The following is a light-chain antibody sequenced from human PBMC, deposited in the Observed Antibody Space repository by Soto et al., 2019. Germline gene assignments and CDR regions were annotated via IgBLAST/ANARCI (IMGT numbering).Light chain of an antibody. J-gene: IGKJ1*01. Sequence: DIQMTQSPSSLSASVGDRVTITCRASQSISTYLNWYQQKPGKAPELLIYAASSLQSGVPSRFSGSGSETDFTLTISSLQPEDFANYYCQHSYNTPRTFGQGTKVEIK. CDR2: AAS. V-gene: IGKV1-39*01. CDR1: QSISTY. CDR3: QHSYNTPRT.